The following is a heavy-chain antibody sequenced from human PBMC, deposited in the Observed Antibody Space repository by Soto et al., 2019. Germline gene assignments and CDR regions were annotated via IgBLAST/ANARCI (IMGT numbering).Heavy chain of an antibody. CDR1: GGTFSSYT. CDR3: ARVYSHFGH. V-gene: IGHV1-8*02. CDR2: MNPNSGDT. D-gene: IGHD4-4*01. Sequence: ASVKVSCKASGGTFSSYTISWVRQAPGQGLEWMGWMNPNSGDTGYAEKFQGRVTMTRSTSKSTAYMELSSLRSEDTAVYYCARVYSHFGHWGQGTPVTVSS. J-gene: IGHJ1*01.